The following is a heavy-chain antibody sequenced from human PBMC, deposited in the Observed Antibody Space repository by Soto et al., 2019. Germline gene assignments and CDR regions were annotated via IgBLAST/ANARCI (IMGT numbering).Heavy chain of an antibody. CDR1: GGYIRSSNW. J-gene: IGHJ5*02. D-gene: IGHD2-2*01. CDR3: ARVPLSTGSRYNWFDP. Sequence: SETLSLTCAVSGGYIRSSNWWSWVRQPPGKGLEWIGEIYHSGSTNYNPSLKSRVTISVDKSKNQFSLKLSSVTAADTAVYYCARVPLSTGSRYNWFDPWGQGTLVTVSS. V-gene: IGHV4-4*02. CDR2: IYHSGST.